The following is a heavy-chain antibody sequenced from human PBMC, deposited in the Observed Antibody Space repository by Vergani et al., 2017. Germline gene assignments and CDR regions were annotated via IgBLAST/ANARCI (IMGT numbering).Heavy chain of an antibody. J-gene: IGHJ1*01. Sequence: EVQLVQSGAEVKKPGESLKISCKGSGYSFTSYWIGWVRQMPGKGLEWMGIIYPGDSDTRYSPSFQGQVTISADKSIRTAYLQWSSLKASDTAMYYCASLNSSEWHSVEYFQHWGQGTLVTVSS. CDR3: ASLNSSEWHSVEYFQH. V-gene: IGHV5-51*03. CDR2: IYPGDSDT. CDR1: GYSFTSYW. D-gene: IGHD3-22*01.